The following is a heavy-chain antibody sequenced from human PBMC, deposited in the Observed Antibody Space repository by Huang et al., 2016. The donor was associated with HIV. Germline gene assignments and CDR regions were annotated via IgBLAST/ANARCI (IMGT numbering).Heavy chain of an antibody. CDR3: AKDRGDGYSGYDYDY. CDR2: ISGSSGTI. D-gene: IGHD5-12*01. CDR1: GFTFSNFA. V-gene: IGHV3-23*01. Sequence: EVQLWESGGTLVQPGGSLRLSCGASGFTFSNFARSWVRQAPGKGLEWVSFISGSSGTIYYADSVKGRFTISRDNVKKTVYLQMNSLRVEDAAVYDCAKDRGDGYSGYDYDYWGQGTLVTVSS. J-gene: IGHJ4*02.